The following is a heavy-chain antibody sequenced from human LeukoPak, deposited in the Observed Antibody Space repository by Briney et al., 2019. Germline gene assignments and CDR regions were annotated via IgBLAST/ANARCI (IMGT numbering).Heavy chain of an antibody. CDR2: INAYNGNT. D-gene: IGHD5-24*01. J-gene: IGHJ4*02. CDR1: GYTLTSYG. Sequence: ASVKVSCKASGYTLTSYGISWVRQAPGQGLEWMGWINAYNGNTNYAQKLQGRVTMTTDTSTSTAYMELRSLRSDDTAVYYCARDAGSGRWLQLELNFDYWGQGTLVTVSS. CDR3: ARDAGSGRWLQLELNFDY. V-gene: IGHV1-18*01.